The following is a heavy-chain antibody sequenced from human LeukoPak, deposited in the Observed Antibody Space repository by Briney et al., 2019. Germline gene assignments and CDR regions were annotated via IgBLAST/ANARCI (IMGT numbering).Heavy chain of an antibody. V-gene: IGHV3-30-3*01. CDR2: ISYDGSNK. J-gene: IGHJ4*02. D-gene: IGHD3-22*01. CDR1: GFTFSSYA. Sequence: SLRLSCAASGFTFSSYAMHWVRQAPGKGLEWVAVISYDGSNKYYADSVKGRFTISRDNSKNTLYLQMNSLRAEDTAVYYCARDRVVITLNYFDYWAREPWSPSPQ. CDR3: ARDRVVITLNYFDY.